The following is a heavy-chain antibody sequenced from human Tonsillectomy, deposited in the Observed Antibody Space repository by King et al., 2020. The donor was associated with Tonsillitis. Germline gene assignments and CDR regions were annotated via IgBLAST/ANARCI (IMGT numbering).Heavy chain of an antibody. Sequence: VQLQESGPGLVKPSQTLSLTCTVSGGSISSDDYYWSWIRQPPGKGLEWIGYIYYSGSTYYNPSLKSRVTMSVDTSKNQFSLRLSSVTAADTAVYYWSRQLWFGGFGWFDPWGQGTLVTVSS. D-gene: IGHD3-10*01. CDR1: GGSISSDDYY. J-gene: IGHJ5*02. V-gene: IGHV4-30-4*01. CDR2: IYYSGST. CDR3: SRQLWFGGFGWFDP.